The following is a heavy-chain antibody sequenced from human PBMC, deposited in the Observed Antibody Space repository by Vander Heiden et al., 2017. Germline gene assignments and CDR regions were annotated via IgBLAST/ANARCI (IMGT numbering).Heavy chain of an antibody. CDR1: GFTFSSYA. J-gene: IGHJ6*02. CDR3: AREPESHYYYGMDV. Sequence: QVQLVESGGGVVQPGRSLRLSCAASGFTFSSYAMQWVRQAPGKGLEWVAVISYDGSNKYYADSVKGRFAISRDNSKNTLYLQMNSLRAEDTAVYYCAREPESHYYYGMDVWGQGTTVTVSS. D-gene: IGHD3-10*01. V-gene: IGHV3-30*09. CDR2: ISYDGSNK.